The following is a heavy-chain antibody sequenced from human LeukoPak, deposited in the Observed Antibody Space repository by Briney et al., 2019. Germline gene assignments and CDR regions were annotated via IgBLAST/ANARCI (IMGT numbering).Heavy chain of an antibody. CDR3: EGTVIYYGVRGYYGDAFDI. V-gene: IGHV3-7*01. J-gene: IGHJ3*02. D-gene: IGHD3-22*01. Sequence: PGGSQRLSCAASGFTFRNYWMHWVRQAPGKGLEWVASIKHDGTDKYYVDSVKGRFSISRDNAKNSLYLQMNSLRAEDTAVYYCEGTVIYYGVRGYYGDAFDIWGLGTMVTASS. CDR1: GFTFRNYW. CDR2: IKHDGTDK.